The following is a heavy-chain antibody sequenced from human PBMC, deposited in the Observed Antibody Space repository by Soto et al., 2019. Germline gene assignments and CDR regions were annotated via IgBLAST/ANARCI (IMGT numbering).Heavy chain of an antibody. D-gene: IGHD3-16*01. J-gene: IGHJ4*02. CDR3: ARPGGTTDGYFDY. V-gene: IGHV3-33*01. CDR1: GFTFSSYG. CDR2: IWYDGSNK. Sequence: GGSLRLSCAASGFTFSSYGMHWVRQAPGKGLEWVAVIWYDGSNKYYADSVKGRFNISRDNSKNTLYLQMNSLRAEDTAVYYCARPGGTTDGYFDYWGQGTLVTVSS.